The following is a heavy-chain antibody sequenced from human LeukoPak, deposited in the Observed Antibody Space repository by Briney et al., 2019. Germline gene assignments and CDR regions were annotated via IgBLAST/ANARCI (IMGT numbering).Heavy chain of an antibody. CDR1: GFTFSSYA. CDR3: AKDFKSNWGKYYFDY. V-gene: IGHV3-23*01. Sequence: PGGSLRLSCAASGFTFSSYAMSWVRQAPGKGLEWVSAISGSGGSTYCADSVKGRFTISRDNSKNTLYLQMNSLRAEDTAVYYCAKDFKSNWGKYYFDYWGQGTLVTVSS. CDR2: ISGSGGST. D-gene: IGHD7-27*01. J-gene: IGHJ4*02.